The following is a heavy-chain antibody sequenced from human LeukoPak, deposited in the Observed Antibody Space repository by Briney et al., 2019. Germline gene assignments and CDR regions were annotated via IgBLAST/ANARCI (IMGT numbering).Heavy chain of an antibody. J-gene: IGHJ6*03. CDR2: IGTASDT. CDR3: ARGPPRGKYYYMDV. V-gene: IGHV3-13*01. CDR1: GFTFSSFD. Sequence: GGSLRLSCAASGFTFSSFDMHWVRQPTGQGLEWVSTIGTASDTYYPGSVEGRFTLSRDNAKNSLYLQMNSLTAGDTAVYYCARGPPRGKYYYMDVWVKGTTVTVCS. D-gene: IGHD1-1*01.